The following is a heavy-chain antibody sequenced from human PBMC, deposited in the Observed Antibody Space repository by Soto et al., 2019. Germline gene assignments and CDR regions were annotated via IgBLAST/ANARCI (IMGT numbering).Heavy chain of an antibody. Sequence: NPXGTLSLTFTVSGGPISSYYWSWIRQPPGKGLEWIGYIYYSGSTNYNPSLKSRVTISVDTSKNQFSLKLSSVTAADTAVYYCARIDGGNSGVDYWGQGTLVTVSS. CDR3: ARIDGGNSGVDY. V-gene: IGHV4-59*01. CDR2: IYYSGST. CDR1: GGPISSYY. J-gene: IGHJ4*02. D-gene: IGHD2-21*02.